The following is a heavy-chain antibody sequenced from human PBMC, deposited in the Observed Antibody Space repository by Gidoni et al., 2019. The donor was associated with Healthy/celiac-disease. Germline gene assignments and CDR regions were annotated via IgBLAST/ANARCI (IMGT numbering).Heavy chain of an antibody. Sequence: QVQLQVSGPGLVKPSETLSLTCTVSVGSISSYYWSWIRQPPGQGLEWTGYIYYSGSTNYNPSLKSRVTISVDTSKNQFSLKLSSVTAADTAVYYCARGYGSESLLEGYYYYYGMDVWGQGTTVTVSS. V-gene: IGHV4-59*01. J-gene: IGHJ6*02. CDR3: ARGYGSESLLEGYYYYYGMDV. D-gene: IGHD3-10*01. CDR2: IYYSGST. CDR1: VGSISSYY.